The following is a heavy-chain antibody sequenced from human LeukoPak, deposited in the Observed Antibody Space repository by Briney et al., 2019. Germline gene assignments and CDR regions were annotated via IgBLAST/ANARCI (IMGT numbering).Heavy chain of an antibody. D-gene: IGHD3-16*01. J-gene: IGHJ3*02. CDR3: ARDHLGYAFDI. CDR1: GGSISSHY. V-gene: IGHV4-59*11. CDR2: IYYSGST. Sequence: SETLSLTCTVSGGSISSHYWSWIRQPPGKGLEWIGYIYYSGSTNYNPSLKSRVTISVDTSKNQFSLKLSSVTAADTAVYYCARDHLGYAFDIWGQGTMVTVSS.